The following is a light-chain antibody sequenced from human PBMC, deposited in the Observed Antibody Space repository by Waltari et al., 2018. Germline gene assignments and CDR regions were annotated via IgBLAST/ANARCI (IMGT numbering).Light chain of an antibody. Sequence: QSVLTQPPSASGSPGQRVTISCSGSSSNIGSNTVNWYQHLPGTAPNLLIYSNNHPPAGVPYRVSCSKSVTSASLAIGGLQSEDEADYYCAVWDDSLKGVVFGGGTKLTVL. V-gene: IGLV1-44*01. CDR2: SNN. J-gene: IGLJ2*01. CDR3: AVWDDSLKGVV. CDR1: SSNIGSNT.